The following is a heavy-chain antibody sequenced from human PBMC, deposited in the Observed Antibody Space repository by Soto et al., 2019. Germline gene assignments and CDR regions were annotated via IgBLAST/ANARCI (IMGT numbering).Heavy chain of an antibody. CDR2: INPANGVT. CDR3: ARGPSCGCFDF. D-gene: IGHD5-12*01. J-gene: IGHJ4*02. V-gene: IGHV1-3*01. CDR1: GYTFTTIF. Sequence: QVQLVQSGAEVKKPGASVKLSCKTSGYTFTTIFLHWLRQAPGPRLEWMGWINPANGVTMYSQKFLGRVSNTRDTSATTAYMELTSLTSDDTAVYFCARGPSCGCFDFWGQGTLVTVSS.